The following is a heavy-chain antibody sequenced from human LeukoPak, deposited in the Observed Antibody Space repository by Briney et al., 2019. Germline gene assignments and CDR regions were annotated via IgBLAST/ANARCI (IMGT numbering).Heavy chain of an antibody. J-gene: IGHJ4*02. CDR3: ARGVPYDSWSGPHYSDY. Sequence: GGSLTLSCAASRCTLSTYWMSWVRQDPGKRLQWVPHIKQDGSQEYYVDCVKGRFTISRDSAKNSLYLQMNSLRAEDTAVYYCARGVPYDSWSGPHYSDYWGQGTLVTVSS. D-gene: IGHD3-3*01. CDR1: RCTLSTYW. CDR2: IKQDGSQE. V-gene: IGHV3-7*01.